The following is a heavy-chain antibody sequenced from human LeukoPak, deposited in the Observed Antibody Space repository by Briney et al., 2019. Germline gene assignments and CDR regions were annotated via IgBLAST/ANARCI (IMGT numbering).Heavy chain of an antibody. D-gene: IGHD2-15*01. V-gene: IGHV3-30-3*01. CDR2: ISYDGSNK. Sequence: MHWVRQXPGKGLEWVAVISYDGSNKYYADSVKGRFTISRDNSKNTLYLQMNSLRAEDTAVYYCARARWYDAFDIWGQGTMVTVSS. J-gene: IGHJ3*02. CDR3: ARARWYDAFDI.